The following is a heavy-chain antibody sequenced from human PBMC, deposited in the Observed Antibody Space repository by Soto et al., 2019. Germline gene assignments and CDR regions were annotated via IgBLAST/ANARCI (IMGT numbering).Heavy chain of an antibody. J-gene: IGHJ4*02. CDR3: ARAGRRYSSAWYEDY. Sequence: PSETLSLTCTVSGGSISSYFWSWIRQPPGKGLEWFGYFYYSGSTNYNPSLKSRVTISVDTSKNQFSLKLSSVTAADTAVYYCARAGRRYSSAWYEDYWGQGTLVTVSS. V-gene: IGHV4-59*01. CDR2: FYYSGST. CDR1: GGSISSYF. D-gene: IGHD6-19*01.